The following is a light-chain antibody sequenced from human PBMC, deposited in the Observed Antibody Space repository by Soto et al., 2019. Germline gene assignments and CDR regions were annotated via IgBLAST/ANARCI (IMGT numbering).Light chain of an antibody. CDR1: QSVVSTSKNKNF. CDR2: WAS. J-gene: IGKJ1*01. Sequence: DIVMTQSPDSLAVSLGERATINCKSSQSVVSTSKNKNFLAWYQQKPGQPPRLLIYWASTPESGVPDRFSGGGSGTDFTLTISSLQAEDGAVYYCQKYYTSWGTFGQGTKVEIK. CDR3: QKYYTSWGT. V-gene: IGKV4-1*01.